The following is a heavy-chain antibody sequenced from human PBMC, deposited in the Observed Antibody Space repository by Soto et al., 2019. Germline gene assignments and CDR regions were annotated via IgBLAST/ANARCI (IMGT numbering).Heavy chain of an antibody. CDR3: ARVRRYYDSSGYYFLY. Sequence: QVQLVQSGAEVKKPGASVKVSCKASGYTFTSYDINWVRQATGQGLEWMGWMNPNSGNTGFAQKFQGRVTMTRNTSISTAYMELSSLRSEDTAVYYCARVRRYYDSSGYYFLYWGQGTLVTVSS. CDR2: MNPNSGNT. J-gene: IGHJ4*02. V-gene: IGHV1-8*01. D-gene: IGHD3-22*01. CDR1: GYTFTSYD.